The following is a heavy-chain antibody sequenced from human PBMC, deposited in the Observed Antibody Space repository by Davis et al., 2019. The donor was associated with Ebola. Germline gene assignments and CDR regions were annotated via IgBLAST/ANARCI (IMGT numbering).Heavy chain of an antibody. CDR1: GGSFSGYY. J-gene: IGHJ6*02. D-gene: IGHD2-2*01. Sequence: MPSETLSLTCAVYGGSFSGYYWSWIRQPPGKGLEWIGEINHSGSTNYNPSLKSRVTISVDTSKNQFSLKLSSVTAADTAVYYCARSPTVLVPAAVANYGMDVWGQGTTVTVSS. CDR3: ARSPTVLVPAAVANYGMDV. V-gene: IGHV4-34*01. CDR2: INHSGST.